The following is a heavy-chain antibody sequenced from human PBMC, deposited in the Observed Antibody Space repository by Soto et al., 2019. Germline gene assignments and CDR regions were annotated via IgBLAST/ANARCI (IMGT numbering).Heavy chain of an antibody. V-gene: IGHV3-21*01. J-gene: IGHJ4*02. CDR2: ISSSSSYI. CDR3: ARDFRAYGGPAVAGFPYY. D-gene: IGHD6-19*01. CDR1: GFTFSSYS. Sequence: GGSLRLSCAASGFTFSSYSMNWVRQAPGKGLEWVSSISSSSSYIYYADSVKGRFTISRDNAKNSLYLQMNSLRAEDTAVYYCARDFRAYGGPAVAGFPYYWGQGTLVTVSS.